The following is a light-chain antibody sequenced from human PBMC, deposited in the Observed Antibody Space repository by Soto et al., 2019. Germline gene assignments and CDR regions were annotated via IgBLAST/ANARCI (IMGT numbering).Light chain of an antibody. V-gene: IGKV1-33*01. Sequence: DIQMTQSPSSLSASVGDRVSIACQASQDINKFLSWFQLKPGKAPKLLIYDASTLEAGVPSRFSGSGSGTDFTFTISSLQPEDIATYFCQQYDDLPYTFGQGTKLEIQ. J-gene: IGKJ2*01. CDR1: QDINKF. CDR2: DAS. CDR3: QQYDDLPYT.